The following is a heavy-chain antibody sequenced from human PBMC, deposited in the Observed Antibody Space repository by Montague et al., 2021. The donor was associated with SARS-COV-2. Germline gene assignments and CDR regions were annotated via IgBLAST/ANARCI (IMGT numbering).Heavy chain of an antibody. V-gene: IGHV2-5*04. CDR1: GFSLSISGVG. CDR2: IYWDDDK. D-gene: IGHD1-14*01. CDR3: VGGGTRPEI. Sequence: PALVKPTQTLTLTCTFSGFSLSISGVGVGWVRQPPGKALEWLMVIYWDDDKHYSPSLKSRLTITKDTSKNQVVLKMTNMDPVDTGTYYCVGGGTRPEIWGQGTMVIVSS. J-gene: IGHJ3*02.